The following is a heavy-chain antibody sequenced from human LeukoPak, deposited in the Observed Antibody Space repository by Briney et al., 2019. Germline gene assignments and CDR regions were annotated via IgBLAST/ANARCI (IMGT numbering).Heavy chain of an antibody. D-gene: IGHD6-6*01. CDR2: IKQDGSEK. CDR3: ARVPYSSSPNFDY. V-gene: IGHV3-7*01. CDR1: GFTFSSYW. J-gene: IGHJ4*02. Sequence: QPGGSLRLSCAASGFTFSSYWMGWVRQAPGKGLEWVANIKQDGSEKYYVDSVKGRFTISRDNAKNSLYLQMNSLRAEDTAVYYCARVPYSSSPNFDYWGQGTLVTVSS.